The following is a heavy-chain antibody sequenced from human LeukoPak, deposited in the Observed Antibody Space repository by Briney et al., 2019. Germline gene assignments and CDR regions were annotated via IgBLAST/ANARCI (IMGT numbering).Heavy chain of an antibody. D-gene: IGHD1-26*01. CDR3: ARESEVGAAFFDY. J-gene: IGHJ4*02. CDR1: GGSISDYY. Sequence: SETLSLTCTVSGGSISDYYWSWVRQPPGKGLEWIGYIYYSGSTNYNPSLKSRVTISGDTSNNQLSLKVNSVTAADTAVYYCARESEVGAAFFDYWGQGTLVTVSS. CDR2: IYYSGST. V-gene: IGHV4-59*12.